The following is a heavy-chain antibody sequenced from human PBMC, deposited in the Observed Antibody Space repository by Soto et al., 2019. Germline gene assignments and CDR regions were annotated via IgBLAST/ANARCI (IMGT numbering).Heavy chain of an antibody. V-gene: IGHV3-30*18. CDR2: ISYDGSNK. Sequence: QVQLVESGGGVVQPGRSLRLSCAAFGFTFSSYGMHWVRQAPGKGLEWVADISYDGSNKYYADSVKARFTISRDNSKNTLYLQINSLRAEDTAVYYCAKLGSWDDAFDIWGQGTMVTVSS. CDR3: AKLGSWDDAFDI. CDR1: GFTFSSYG. D-gene: IGHD6-13*01. J-gene: IGHJ3*02.